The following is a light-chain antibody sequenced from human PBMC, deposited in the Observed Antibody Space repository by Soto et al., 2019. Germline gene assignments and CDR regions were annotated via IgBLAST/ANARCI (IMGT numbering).Light chain of an antibody. CDR1: QGIRSE. CDR2: AAS. Sequence: AIQMTQSPSSLSASVGDIVIITCRASQGIRSELAWYQQKPWKAPDLLIYAASTLQPGVPYRFSGSGSGTDFTLTISNLQPEDFATYYCLHDYNYPRTFGQGTKVEIK. V-gene: IGKV1-6*01. CDR3: LHDYNYPRT. J-gene: IGKJ1*01.